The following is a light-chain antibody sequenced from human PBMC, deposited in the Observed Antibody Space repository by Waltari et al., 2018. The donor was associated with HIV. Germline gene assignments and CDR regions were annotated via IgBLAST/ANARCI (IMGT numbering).Light chain of an antibody. Sequence: VLTQSPHSLAVSLGERATIKCKSSLSVYYPSKRHDYLAWYQQKAGQSPKLLFYWATSRESGVPDRFNASGSETDFTLTINRLQPEDVAVYYCLQYYDDPVSFGGGTKVEIK. CDR1: LSVYYPSKRHDY. J-gene: IGKJ4*01. CDR3: LQYYDDPVS. V-gene: IGKV4-1*01. CDR2: WAT.